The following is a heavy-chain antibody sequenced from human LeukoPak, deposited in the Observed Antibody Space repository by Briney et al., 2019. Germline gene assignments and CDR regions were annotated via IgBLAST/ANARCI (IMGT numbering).Heavy chain of an antibody. D-gene: IGHD6-19*01. CDR1: GGSISSGGYY. CDR2: IYHSGST. J-gene: IGHJ5*02. V-gene: IGHV4-30-2*01. CDR3: ARDLGYSSGRRFDP. Sequence: ASETLSLTCTVSGGSISSGGYYWSWIRQPPGKGLEWIGYIYHSGSTYYNPSLKSRVTISVDRSKYQFFLKLSSVTAADTAVYFCARDLGYSSGRRFDPWGQGTLVTVSS.